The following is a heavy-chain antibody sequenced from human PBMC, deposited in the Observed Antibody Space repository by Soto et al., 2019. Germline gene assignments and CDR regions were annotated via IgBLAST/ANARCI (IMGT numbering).Heavy chain of an antibody. CDR2: INAFNGNT. J-gene: IGHJ1*01. V-gene: IGHV1-18*01. CDR3: ARQNAEYFQN. CDR1: GYTFTTFG. Sequence: QVQLVQPGVEVKKPGASVKVSCNASGYTFTTFGITWVRQAPGQGLQWMGWINAFNGNTNYAQKLQGRVTMTTDTSTSTAYMELRSLRSDDTAVYYCARQNAEYFQNWGQGTLVTVS.